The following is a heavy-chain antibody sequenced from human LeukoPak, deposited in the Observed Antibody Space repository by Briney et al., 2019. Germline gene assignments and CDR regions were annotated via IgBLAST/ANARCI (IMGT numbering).Heavy chain of an antibody. D-gene: IGHD3-9*01. CDR1: GGSISSGGYY. J-gene: IGHJ4*02. CDR3: AREGVYDILTGPMD. CDR2: IYYSGST. Sequence: PSQTLSLTCTVSGGSISSGGYYWSWIRQHPGKGLEWFGYIYYSGSTYYNPSLKSRVTITVDTSKNQFSLKLSSVTAADTAVYYCAREGVYDILTGPMDWGQGTLVTVSS. V-gene: IGHV4-31*03.